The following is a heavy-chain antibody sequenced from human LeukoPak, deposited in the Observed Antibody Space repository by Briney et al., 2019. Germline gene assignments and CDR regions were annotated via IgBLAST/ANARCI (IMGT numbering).Heavy chain of an antibody. CDR1: GGSFSGYY. J-gene: IGHJ3*02. CDR3: ARNGPPFLWFGARGAFDI. CDR2: INHSGST. Sequence: SETLSLTCAVYGGSFSGYYWSWIRQPPGKGLEWIGEINHSGSTNYNPSLKSRVTISVDTSKNQFSLKLSSVTAADTAVYYCARNGPPFLWFGARGAFDIWGQGTMVTVSS. V-gene: IGHV4-34*01. D-gene: IGHD3-10*01.